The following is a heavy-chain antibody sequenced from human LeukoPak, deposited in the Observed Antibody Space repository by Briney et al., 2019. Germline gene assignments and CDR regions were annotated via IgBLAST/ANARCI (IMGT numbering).Heavy chain of an antibody. CDR2: IYPGDSDT. Sequence: GESLKISCEGSGYSFTNYWIGWVRQMPGRGLEWMGIIYPGDSDTGYSPSFQGQVTISADKSISTAYLQWSSLKASDTAMYYCASIAVPHGNSWGQGTLVTVSS. J-gene: IGHJ4*02. D-gene: IGHD6-19*01. V-gene: IGHV5-51*01. CDR1: GYSFTNYW. CDR3: ASIAVPHGNS.